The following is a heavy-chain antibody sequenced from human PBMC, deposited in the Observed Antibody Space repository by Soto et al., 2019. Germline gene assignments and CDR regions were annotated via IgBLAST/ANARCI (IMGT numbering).Heavy chain of an antibody. J-gene: IGHJ5*02. Sequence: GWSLRLSCAASCFTFSSYAMQVGREAAGRGLGLVAVISDDGSNKYYADSVRGLFTISRDNSKKTLYLQMNSLRAEDTAVYYCASGLLWFGAPMSWFDPWGQGTLVTVSS. CDR2: ISDDGSNK. V-gene: IGHV3-30-3*01. D-gene: IGHD3-10*01. CDR3: ASGLLWFGAPMSWFDP. CDR1: CFTFSSYA.